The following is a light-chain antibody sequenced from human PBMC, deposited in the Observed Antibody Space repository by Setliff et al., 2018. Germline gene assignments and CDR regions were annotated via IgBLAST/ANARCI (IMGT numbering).Light chain of an antibody. CDR2: EVN. J-gene: IGLJ1*01. V-gene: IGLV2-18*02. Sequence: QSALTQPPSVSGSPGQSVAISCTGTSTDVGGYSRVSWYQQPPGTAPKLMIYEVNNRPSGVPDRFSGSKSGNTASLTISGLQAEDEADYYCSSYAGSYIFNVFGTGTKVTVL. CDR3: SSYAGSYIFNV. CDR1: STDVGGYSR.